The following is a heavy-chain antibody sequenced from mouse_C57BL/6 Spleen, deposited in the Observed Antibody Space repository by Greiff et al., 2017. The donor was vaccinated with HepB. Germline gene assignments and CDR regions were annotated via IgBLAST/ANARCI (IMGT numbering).Heavy chain of an antibody. CDR1: GFTFSDYG. V-gene: IGHV5-17*01. Sequence: EVKLVESGGGLVKPGGSLKLSCAASGFTFSDYGMHWVRQAPEKGLEWVAYISSGSSTLYYADTVKGRFTISRDNAKNTLFLQMTSLRSEDTAMYYCARPGDYDVRAWFAYWGQGTLVTVSA. J-gene: IGHJ3*01. D-gene: IGHD2-4*01. CDR2: ISSGSSTL. CDR3: ARPGDYDVRAWFAY.